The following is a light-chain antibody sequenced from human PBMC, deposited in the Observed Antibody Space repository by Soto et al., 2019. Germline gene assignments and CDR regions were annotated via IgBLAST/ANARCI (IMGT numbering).Light chain of an antibody. CDR2: AAS. J-gene: IGKJ5*01. CDR1: QGISSY. CDR3: QQFHSFPIT. Sequence: AIRMTQSPSSFSASTGDRVTITCRASQGISSYLAWYQQKPGKAPKLLIYAASTLQSGVPSRFSGSGSGTDFTLTISCLQSEDFATYYCQQFHSFPITFGQGTRLEI. V-gene: IGKV1-8*01.